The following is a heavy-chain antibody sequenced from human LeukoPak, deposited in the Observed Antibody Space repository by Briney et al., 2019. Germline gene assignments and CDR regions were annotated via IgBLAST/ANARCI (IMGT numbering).Heavy chain of an antibody. J-gene: IGHJ4*02. D-gene: IGHD2-2*01. CDR3: ARGADEVTPALDY. CDR2: ISSSGSTI. Sequence: GGSLRLSCAASGFIFSSYWMSWVRRAPGKGLEWVSYISSSGSTIYYADSVKGRFTISRDNAKNSLYLQMNSLRAEDTAVYYCARGADEVTPALDYWGQGTLVTVSS. CDR1: GFIFSSYW. V-gene: IGHV3-48*04.